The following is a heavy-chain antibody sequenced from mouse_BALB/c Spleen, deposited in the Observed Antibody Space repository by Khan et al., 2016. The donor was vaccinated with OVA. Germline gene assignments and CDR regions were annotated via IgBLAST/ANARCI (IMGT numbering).Heavy chain of an antibody. Sequence: EVELVESGGGLVQPGGSRKLSCAASGFTFRDYGMAWVRQAPGKGPEWVAFISDLAYSIYYVDTVTGRFTISRENVKSTLYLEMSNLRSEDTAVYYCARGGGTAPFAYWGQGTLVTVSA. D-gene: IGHD1-2*01. V-gene: IGHV5-15*02. J-gene: IGHJ3*01. CDR3: ARGGGTAPFAY. CDR2: ISDLAYSI. CDR1: GFTFRDYG.